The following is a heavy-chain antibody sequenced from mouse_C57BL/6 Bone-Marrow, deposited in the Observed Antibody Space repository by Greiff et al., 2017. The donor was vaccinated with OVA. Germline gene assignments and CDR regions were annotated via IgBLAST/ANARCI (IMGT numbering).Heavy chain of an antibody. V-gene: IGHV5-6*02. Sequence: EVKLVESGGDLVKPGGSLKLSCAASGFTFSSYGMSWVRQTPDKRLEWVATISSGGSYTYYPDSVKGRFTISRDNAKNTLYLQMSSLKSEDTAMYYCARGPRYAMDYWGQGTSVTVSS. CDR3: ARGPRYAMDY. CDR1: GFTFSSYG. J-gene: IGHJ4*01. CDR2: ISSGGSYT.